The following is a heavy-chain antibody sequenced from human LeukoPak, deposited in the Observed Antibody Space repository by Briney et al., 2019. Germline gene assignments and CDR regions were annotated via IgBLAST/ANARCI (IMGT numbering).Heavy chain of an antibody. CDR1: GYTFTGYY. CDR2: INPNSGGT. D-gene: IGHD6-19*01. Sequence: ASVMVPCKPSGYTFTGYYIHWVRQAPGQGLEWMGWINPNSGGTNYAQKFQGRVTMTRDTSISTAYMELSRLKSDDTAVYYCASEPGYSSGWFDYWGQGTLVTVSS. CDR3: ASEPGYSSGWFDY. V-gene: IGHV1-2*02. J-gene: IGHJ4*02.